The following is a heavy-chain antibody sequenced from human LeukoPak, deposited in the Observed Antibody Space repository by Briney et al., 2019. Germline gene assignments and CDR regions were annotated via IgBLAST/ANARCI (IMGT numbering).Heavy chain of an antibody. J-gene: IGHJ4*02. V-gene: IGHV3-30*18. Sequence: GGSLRLSCAASRFTFSSYGMHWVRQAPGKGLEWVAVISYDGSNKYYADSVKGRFTISRDNSKNTLYLQMNSLSAEDTAVYYCAKDPSYYGDYPGYWGQGTLVTVSS. CDR1: RFTFSSYG. CDR2: ISYDGSNK. D-gene: IGHD4-17*01. CDR3: AKDPSYYGDYPGY.